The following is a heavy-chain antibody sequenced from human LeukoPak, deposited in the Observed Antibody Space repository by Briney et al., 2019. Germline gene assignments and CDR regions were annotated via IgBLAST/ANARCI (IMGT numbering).Heavy chain of an antibody. Sequence: ASVKVSCKVSGYTFTDYYMHWVQQAPGKGLEWMGWISAYNGNTNYAQKLQGRVTMTTDTSTSTACMELRSLRSDDTAVYYCARLPVVVPAAPPDYYYYYYMDVWGKGTTVTVSS. V-gene: IGHV1-18*04. CDR3: ARLPVVVPAAPPDYYYYYYMDV. CDR1: GYTFTDYY. CDR2: ISAYNGNT. J-gene: IGHJ6*03. D-gene: IGHD2-2*01.